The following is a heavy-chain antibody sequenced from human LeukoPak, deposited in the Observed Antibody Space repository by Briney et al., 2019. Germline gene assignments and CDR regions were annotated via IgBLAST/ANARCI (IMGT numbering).Heavy chain of an antibody. CDR3: ATLRALSITMIVVVITTYYFDY. Sequence: PSETLSLTCAVSGYSISSDYYWGWIRQPPGKGLEWIGSIYHSGSTCYNPSLKSRVTISVDTSKNQFSLNLTSVTAADTAVYYCATLRALSITMIVVVITTYYFDYWGQGTLVTVSS. J-gene: IGHJ4*02. CDR2: IYHSGST. V-gene: IGHV4-38-2*01. D-gene: IGHD3-22*01. CDR1: GYSISSDYY.